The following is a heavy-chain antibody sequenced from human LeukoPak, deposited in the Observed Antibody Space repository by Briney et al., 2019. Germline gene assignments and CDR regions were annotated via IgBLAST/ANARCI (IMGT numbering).Heavy chain of an antibody. J-gene: IGHJ4*02. D-gene: IGHD2-15*01. Sequence: PGGSLRLSCAASGFTFSSYSMNWVRQAPGKGLEWISYISSSSSAIYYADSVKGRFTISRDNAKNSLYLRMSSLRDEDTAVYYCAQKGGTDHWGQGTLVTVSS. CDR3: AQKGGTDH. V-gene: IGHV3-48*02. CDR1: GFTFSSYS. CDR2: ISSSSSAI.